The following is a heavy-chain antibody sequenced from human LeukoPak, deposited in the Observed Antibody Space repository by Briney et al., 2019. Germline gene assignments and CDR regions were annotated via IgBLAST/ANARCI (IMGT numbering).Heavy chain of an antibody. Sequence: ASVKVSCKASGYTFTGYYIHWVRQAPGQGLEWMGWINPNSGGTKYAQKFQGRVTMARDTSISTAYMELSRLRSDDTAVYYCARVPVGATTFGEYYFDYWGQGTLVTVSS. CDR3: ARVPVGATTFGEYYFDY. J-gene: IGHJ4*02. CDR1: GYTFTGYY. V-gene: IGHV1-2*02. D-gene: IGHD1-26*01. CDR2: INPNSGGT.